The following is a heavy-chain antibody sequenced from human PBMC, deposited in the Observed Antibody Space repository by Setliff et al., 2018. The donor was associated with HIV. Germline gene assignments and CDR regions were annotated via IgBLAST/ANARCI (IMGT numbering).Heavy chain of an antibody. CDR2: IYNSGST. Sequence: PSETLSLTCTVSGGSINRISYYWGWIRQAPGRGLEWIGSIYNSGSTHYNPSLKSRIIISSDTSKNQISLRLTSVTAADTAVYFCARSLAGLMNYFDYWGQGMLVTVSS. CDR3: ARSLAGLMNYFDY. CDR1: GGSINRISYY. J-gene: IGHJ4*02. V-gene: IGHV4-39*01. D-gene: IGHD6-19*01.